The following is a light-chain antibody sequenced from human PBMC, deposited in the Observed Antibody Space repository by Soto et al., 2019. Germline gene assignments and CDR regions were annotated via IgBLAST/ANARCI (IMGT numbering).Light chain of an antibody. V-gene: IGKV3-15*01. CDR2: DAS. J-gene: IGKJ2*01. CDR1: QAVNTR. Sequence: EIVLTQSPATLSSFQGDRVTLSCRASQAVNTRLAWYQQKPGQAPRLLISDASTRATGIPARFSGSGSGTEFTLTISSLQSEDFALYYCHQYNSWPPGTLGQGTKVDIK. CDR3: HQYNSWPPGT.